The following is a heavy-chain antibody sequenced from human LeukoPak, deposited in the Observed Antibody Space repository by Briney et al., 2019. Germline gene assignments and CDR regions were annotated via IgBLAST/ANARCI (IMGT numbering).Heavy chain of an antibody. V-gene: IGHV3-53*01. J-gene: IGHJ4*02. CDR2: IYSGGST. Sequence: QPGGSLRLSCAASGFTVGSNYMSWVRQAPGKGLEWVSVIYSGGSTYYADSVKGRFTISRDNSKNTLYLQMNSLRAEDTAVYYCARLIAYYDFWSGYSTGCFDYWGQGTLVTVSS. D-gene: IGHD3-3*01. CDR1: GFTVGSNY. CDR3: ARLIAYYDFWSGYSTGCFDY.